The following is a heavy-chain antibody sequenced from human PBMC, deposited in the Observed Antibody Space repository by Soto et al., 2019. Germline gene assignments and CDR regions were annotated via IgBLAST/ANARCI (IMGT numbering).Heavy chain of an antibody. CDR2: IIPIFGTA. V-gene: IGHV1-69*01. D-gene: IGHD3-3*01. Sequence: QVQLVQSGAEVKKPGSSVKVSCKASGGTFSSYAISWVRQAPGQGLEWMGGIIPIFGTANYAQKFQGRVTITADEATSTAYMELSSLRAEDTAVYYCARGGTIFGVPPRPWFDPWGQGTLVTVSS. CDR3: ARGGTIFGVPPRPWFDP. J-gene: IGHJ5*02. CDR1: GGTFSSYA.